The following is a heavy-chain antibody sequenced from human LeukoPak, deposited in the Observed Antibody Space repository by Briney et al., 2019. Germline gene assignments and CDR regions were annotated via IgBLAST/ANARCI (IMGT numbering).Heavy chain of an antibody. Sequence: PSETLSPTCAVYGGSFSGYYWSWIRQPPGKGLEWIGEINHSGSTNYNPSLKSRVTISVDTSKNQFSLKLSSVTAADTAVYYCVRVAAYSSPWFDPWGQGTLVTVSS. CDR2: INHSGST. J-gene: IGHJ5*02. CDR1: GGSFSGYY. D-gene: IGHD4-11*01. V-gene: IGHV4-34*01. CDR3: VRVAAYSSPWFDP.